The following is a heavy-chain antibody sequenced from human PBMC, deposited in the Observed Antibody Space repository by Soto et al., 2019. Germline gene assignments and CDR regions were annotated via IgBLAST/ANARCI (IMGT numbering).Heavy chain of an antibody. V-gene: IGHV3-33*01. J-gene: IGHJ6*02. Sequence: GGSLRLSCAASGFTFSSYGMHWVRQAPGKGLEWVAVIWYDGSNKYYADSVKGRFTISRDNSKNTLYLQMNSLRAEDTAVYYCARVKYPVTGDNSYYYYGMDVWGQGTTVTVSS. CDR2: IWYDGSNK. CDR3: ARVKYPVTGDNSYYYYGMDV. CDR1: GFTFSSYG. D-gene: IGHD7-27*01.